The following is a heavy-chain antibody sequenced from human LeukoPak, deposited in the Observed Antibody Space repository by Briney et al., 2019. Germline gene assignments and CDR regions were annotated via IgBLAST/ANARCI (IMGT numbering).Heavy chain of an antibody. J-gene: IGHJ4*02. V-gene: IGHV4-61*05. CDR3: ARVICSGGSCRFDY. CDR2: LYYSGST. CDR1: GGSISSSSYY. D-gene: IGHD2-15*01. Sequence: PSETLSLTCTVSGGSISSSSYYWTWIRQPPGKGLEWIGSLYYSGSTNYNPSLKSRVTMSVDTSKSQFSLKLSSVTAADTAVYYCARVICSGGSCRFDYWGQGTLVTVSS.